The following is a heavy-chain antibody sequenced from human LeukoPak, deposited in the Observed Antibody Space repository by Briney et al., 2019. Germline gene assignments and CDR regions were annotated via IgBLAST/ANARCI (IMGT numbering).Heavy chain of an antibody. CDR1: GYSISSGYY. CDR3: ARERALLWFGAPPAPFDY. Sequence: SETLSLTCTVSGYSISSGYYWGWIRRPPGKGLEWIGNGSTYYNPSLKSRVTISVVTSKNQFSLKLSSVTAADTAVYYCARERALLWFGAPPAPFDYWGQGTLVTVSS. J-gene: IGHJ4*02. V-gene: IGHV4-38-2*02. D-gene: IGHD3-10*01. CDR2: NGST.